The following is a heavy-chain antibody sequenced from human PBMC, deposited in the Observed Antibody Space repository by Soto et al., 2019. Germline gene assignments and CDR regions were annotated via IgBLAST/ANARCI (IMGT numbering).Heavy chain of an antibody. CDR1: GGSMRGQH. V-gene: IGHV4-4*09. CDR2: HHSDST. CDR3: ATYTVGAGGRGY. J-gene: IGHJ4*02. D-gene: IGHD3-16*01. Sequence: QVQLQESGPGLVKPSETLSLTCTVSGGSMRGQHWSWIRQPPGKGLEWIGHHSDSTNYNPSLKSRITISTDTSKNQFALKLSSVTAADTAVYYCATYTVGAGGRGYWGQGTLVTVSS.